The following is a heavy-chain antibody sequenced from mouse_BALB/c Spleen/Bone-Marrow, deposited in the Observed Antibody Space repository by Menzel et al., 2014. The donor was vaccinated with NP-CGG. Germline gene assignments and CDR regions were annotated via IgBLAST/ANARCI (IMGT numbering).Heavy chain of an antibody. Sequence: QVHVKQSGPQLVRPGASVKISCKASGYSFTSYWMHWVKQRPGQGLEWIGMIDPSDSETRLNQKFKDKATLTVDKSSSTAYMQLSSPTSEDSAVYYCAREAGYYYAMDYLGQGTSVTVSS. D-gene: IGHD2-2*01. CDR3: AREAGYYYAMDY. J-gene: IGHJ4*01. CDR2: IDPSDSET. V-gene: IGHV1S127*01. CDR1: GYSFTSYW.